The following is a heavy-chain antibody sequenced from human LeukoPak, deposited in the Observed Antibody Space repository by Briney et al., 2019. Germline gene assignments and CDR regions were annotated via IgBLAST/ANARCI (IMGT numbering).Heavy chain of an antibody. CDR1: GLTFDDYA. CDR3: AKDSTSYVDTAMVHY. D-gene: IGHD5-18*01. CDR2: ISWNSGSI. Sequence: GGSLRLSCAASGLTFDDYAMHWVRQAPGKGLEWVSGISWNSGSIGYADSVKGRFTISRDNAKNSLYLQMNSLRAEDTALYYCAKDSTSYVDTAMVHYWGQGTLVTVSS. V-gene: IGHV3-9*01. J-gene: IGHJ4*02.